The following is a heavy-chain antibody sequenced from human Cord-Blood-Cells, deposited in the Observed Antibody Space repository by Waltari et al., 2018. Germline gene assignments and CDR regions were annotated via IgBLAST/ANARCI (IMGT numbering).Heavy chain of an antibody. Sequence: QVQLVQSGAEVKKPGASVKVSCKASGYTFTSYAMHWVRQAPGQRLEWMGWINAGNGNTKYSQKFQGRVTITRDTSASTAYMELSSLRSEDTAVYYCARVRGYSGYDLGDFDYWGQGTLVTVSS. CDR3: ARVRGYSGYDLGDFDY. J-gene: IGHJ4*02. CDR1: GYTFTSYA. CDR2: INAGNGNT. D-gene: IGHD5-12*01. V-gene: IGHV1-3*01.